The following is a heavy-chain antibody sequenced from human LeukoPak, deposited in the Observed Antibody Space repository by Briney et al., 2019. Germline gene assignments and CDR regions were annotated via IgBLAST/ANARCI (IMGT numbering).Heavy chain of an antibody. CDR2: IYHSGGT. D-gene: IGHD5-12*01. J-gene: IGHJ4*02. CDR1: GGSISTYY. V-gene: IGHV4-59*01. Sequence: PSETLSVTCTLSGGSISTYYWSWIRQPPGKGLEWIGYIYHSGGTNYNPSLKSRVTISVDTSKNQFSLKLSSVTAADTAVYYCARGGGYASPIGYWGQGALVTVSS. CDR3: ARGGGYASPIGY.